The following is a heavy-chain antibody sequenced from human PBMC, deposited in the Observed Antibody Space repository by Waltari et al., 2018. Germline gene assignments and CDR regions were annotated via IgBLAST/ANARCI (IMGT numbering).Heavy chain of an antibody. V-gene: IGHV4-34*01. CDR2: IKHSGST. Sequence: QVQLQQWGAGLLKPSETLSLTCAVYGGSFSGYYWSWIRQHPGKGLEWIGEIKHSGSTNYNPSLKSRVTISVDTSKNQFSLKLSSVTAADTAVYYCARGPLRGYDFWSGGPLGYWGQGTLVTVSS. D-gene: IGHD3-3*01. CDR1: GGSFSGYY. CDR3: ARGPLRGYDFWSGGPLGY. J-gene: IGHJ4*02.